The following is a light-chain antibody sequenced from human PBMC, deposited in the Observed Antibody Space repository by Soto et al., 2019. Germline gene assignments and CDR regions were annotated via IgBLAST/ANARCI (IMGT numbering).Light chain of an antibody. CDR3: SSYAGSSNV. Sequence: QSALTQPASVSGSPGQSITISCTGTSSDVGGYNYVSWYQQHPGKGPKLMIYEVNKRPSGVPDRFSGSKSGNTASLTVSGLQAEDEADYYCSSYAGSSNVFGTGTKVTVL. V-gene: IGLV2-8*01. CDR2: EVN. CDR1: SSDVGGYNY. J-gene: IGLJ1*01.